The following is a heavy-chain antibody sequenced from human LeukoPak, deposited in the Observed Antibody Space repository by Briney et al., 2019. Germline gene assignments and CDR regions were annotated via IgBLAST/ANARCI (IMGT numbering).Heavy chain of an antibody. CDR2: IFHRGIP. CDR3: ARVMGASWFFYLDV. Sequence: GSLRLSCAASGFTFSSYGMSWVRQSPGKGLEWIGEIFHRGIPNYNPSLKSRVTMSIDTSKNQLSLNVNSVTAADTAVYYCARVMGASWFFYLDVWGKGTTVTVSS. V-gene: IGHV4-4*02. J-gene: IGHJ6*04. D-gene: IGHD3-16*02. CDR1: GFTFSSYGM.